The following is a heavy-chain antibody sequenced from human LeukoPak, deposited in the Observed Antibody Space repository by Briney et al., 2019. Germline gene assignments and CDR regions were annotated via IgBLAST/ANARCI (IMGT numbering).Heavy chain of an antibody. D-gene: IGHD5-24*01. CDR2: ISGSGGST. J-gene: IGHJ4*02. V-gene: IGHV3-23*01. Sequence: GGSLRLSCAASGFTFSSYAMSWVRQAPGKGLEWVSAISGSGGSTYYADSVKGRFTISRDNSKNSLYLQMNSLRDEDTAVYYCARASFQRWLQLGGDWGQGALVTVSS. CDR3: ARASFQRWLQLGGD. CDR1: GFTFSSYA.